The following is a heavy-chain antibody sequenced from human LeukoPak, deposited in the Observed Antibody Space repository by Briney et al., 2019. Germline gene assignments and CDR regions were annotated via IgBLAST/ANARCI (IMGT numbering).Heavy chain of an antibody. CDR1: GYTFTSYG. CDR3: ARCRTILTGYQYYFDY. Sequence: ASVKVSCKASGYTFTSYGISWVRQAPGQGLEWMGWISAYNGNTNYAQKHQGRVTMTTDTSTSTAYMELRSLRSDDTAVYYCARCRTILTGYQYYFDYWGQGTLVTVSS. CDR2: ISAYNGNT. D-gene: IGHD3-9*01. V-gene: IGHV1-18*01. J-gene: IGHJ4*02.